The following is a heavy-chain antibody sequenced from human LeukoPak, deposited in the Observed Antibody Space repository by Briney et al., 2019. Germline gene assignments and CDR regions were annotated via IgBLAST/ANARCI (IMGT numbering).Heavy chain of an antibody. J-gene: IGHJ4*02. CDR3: ARREGRTQSFDY. Sequence: SETLSLTCNVSGGSISSSSYYWGWIRQPPGKGLEWIGSIYYSGSTYYNPSLKSRASISVDTSKNQFSLKLSSVTAADTAVHYCARREGRTQSFDYWGQGTLVTVSS. V-gene: IGHV4-39*01. D-gene: IGHD1-14*01. CDR2: IYYSGST. CDR1: GGSISSSSYY.